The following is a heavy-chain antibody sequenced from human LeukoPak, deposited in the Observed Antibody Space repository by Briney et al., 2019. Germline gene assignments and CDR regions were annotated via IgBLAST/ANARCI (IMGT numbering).Heavy chain of an antibody. Sequence: RASVKVSCKASGYTFTGYYMHWVRQAPGQGLEWMRWINPNSGGTNYAQKFQGRVTMTRDTSISTAYMELSRLRSDDTAVYYCARQIAVAGKAGFDYWGQGTLVTVSS. J-gene: IGHJ4*02. CDR3: ARQIAVAGKAGFDY. CDR1: GYTFTGYY. D-gene: IGHD6-19*01. CDR2: INPNSGGT. V-gene: IGHV1-2*02.